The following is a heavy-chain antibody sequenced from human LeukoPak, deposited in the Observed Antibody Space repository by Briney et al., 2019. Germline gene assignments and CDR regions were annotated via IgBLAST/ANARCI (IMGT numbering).Heavy chain of an antibody. V-gene: IGHV3-30*03. CDR2: VSYDGSNK. CDR1: GFTFSSYG. J-gene: IGHJ4*02. D-gene: IGHD3-10*01. Sequence: AGGSLRLSCAASGFTFSSYGMHWVRQAPGKGLEWVAVVSYDGSNKYYADSVKGRFTISRDNSKNTLYLQMNSLRAEDTAVYYCARDILRGSDYWGQGTLVTVSS. CDR3: ARDILRGSDY.